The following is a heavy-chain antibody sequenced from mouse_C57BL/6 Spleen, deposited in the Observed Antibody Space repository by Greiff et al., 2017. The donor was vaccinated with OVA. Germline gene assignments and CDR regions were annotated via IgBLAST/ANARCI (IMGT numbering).Heavy chain of an antibody. CDR2: LDPSDSYT. V-gene: IGHV1-69*01. Sequence: QVQLQQPGAELVMPGASVKLSCKASGYTFTSYWMHWVKQRPGQGLEWIGELDPSDSYTNYNQQFKGKSTLTVDKSSSTAYMQLSSLTSEDSAVYYCARSPTVGYAMDYWGQGTSVTVSS. J-gene: IGHJ4*01. CDR1: GYTFTSYW. CDR3: ARSPTVGYAMDY. D-gene: IGHD1-1*01.